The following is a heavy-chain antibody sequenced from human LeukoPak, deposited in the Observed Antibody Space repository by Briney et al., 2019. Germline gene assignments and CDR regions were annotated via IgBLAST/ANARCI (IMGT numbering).Heavy chain of an antibody. V-gene: IGHV1-46*01. J-gene: IGHJ4*02. CDR2: INPSVGST. Sequence: ASVKVSCKTSGYTLTSYYIHWVRQAPGQGLEWMRIINPSVGSTSSAQKFQGRVTMTRDTSTSTVYMELSSLRSDDAAIYFCGRAARTGGFDYWGQGTLVTVSS. D-gene: IGHD1-14*01. CDR1: GYTLTSYY. CDR3: GRAARTGGFDY.